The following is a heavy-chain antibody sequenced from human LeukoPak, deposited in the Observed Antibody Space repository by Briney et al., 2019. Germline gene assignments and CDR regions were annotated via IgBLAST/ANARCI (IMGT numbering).Heavy chain of an antibody. CDR2: ISAYNGNT. CDR3: ARAGDALLWFGELLFDY. D-gene: IGHD3-10*01. V-gene: IGHV1-18*01. CDR1: GYTFTSYG. J-gene: IGHJ4*02. Sequence: GASVKVSCKASGYTFTSYGISWVRQAPGQGLEWMGWISAYNGNTNYAQKLQGRVTMTTDTSTSTAYMELRSLRSDDTAVYYCARAGDALLWFGELLFDYWGQGTLVTVSS.